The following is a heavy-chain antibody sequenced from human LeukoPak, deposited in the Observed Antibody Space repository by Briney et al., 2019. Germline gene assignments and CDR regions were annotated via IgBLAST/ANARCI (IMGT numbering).Heavy chain of an antibody. CDR3: ATIFGVVIAPFDY. CDR2: ISYDGSNK. V-gene: IGHV3-30-3*01. D-gene: IGHD3-3*01. J-gene: IGHJ4*02. CDR1: GFTFSSYA. Sequence: PGGSLRLSCAASGFTFSSYAMHWVRQAPGKGLEWVAVISYDGSNKYYADSVKGRFTISRDNSKNTLYLQMNGLRAEDTAVYYCATIFGVVIAPFDYWGQGTLVTVSS.